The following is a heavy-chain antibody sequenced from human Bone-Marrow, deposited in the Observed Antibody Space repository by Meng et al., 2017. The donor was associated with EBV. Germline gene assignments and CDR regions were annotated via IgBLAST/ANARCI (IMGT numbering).Heavy chain of an antibody. Sequence: VQLVQSGGEVKRLGSSVKVSCKTPGGTFRSDAVSWVRQAPGQGLEWMGGLIPMSDAPHYAQKFQDRVRITADESTSTHYMDLSGLRSEDTAVYYCASESGRGFTPDYWGQGTLVTVSS. V-gene: IGHV1-69*01. J-gene: IGHJ4*02. CDR2: LIPMSDAP. D-gene: IGHD3-10*01. CDR3: ASESGRGFTPDY. CDR1: GGTFRSDA.